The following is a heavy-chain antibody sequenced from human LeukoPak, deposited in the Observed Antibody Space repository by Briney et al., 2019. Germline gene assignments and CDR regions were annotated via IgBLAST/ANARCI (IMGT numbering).Heavy chain of an antibody. CDR1: GYTFTIYD. V-gene: IGHV1-8*01. J-gene: IGHJ4*02. CDR3: ARSIVGVRKRNDY. Sequence: ASVKVSFKSSGYTFTIYDIIWVRQASGQGLEWMGWMNPNSGHTGYAQKFQGRVTMTRTTSISTAYMELTSLTSEDSAVYYCARSIVGVRKRNDYWGQGTLVTVSS. CDR2: MNPNSGHT. D-gene: IGHD1-26*01.